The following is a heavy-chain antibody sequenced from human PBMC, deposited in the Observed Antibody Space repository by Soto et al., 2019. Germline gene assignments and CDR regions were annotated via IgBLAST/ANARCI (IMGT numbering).Heavy chain of an antibody. V-gene: IGHV1-18*01. J-gene: IGHJ6*02. D-gene: IGHD6-19*01. CDR2: ISAYNGNT. CDR3: ARDRVAVAGTVYYYYGMDV. Sequence: ASVKVSCKASGYTFTSYGISWVRQALGQGLEWMGWISAYNGNTNYAQKLQGRVTMTTDTSTSTAYMGLRSLRSDDTAVYYCARDRVAVAGTVYYYYGMDVWGQGTTVTVSS. CDR1: GYTFTSYG.